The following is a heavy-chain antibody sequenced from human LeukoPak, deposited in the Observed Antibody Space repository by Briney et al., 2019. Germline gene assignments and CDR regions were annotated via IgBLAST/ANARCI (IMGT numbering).Heavy chain of an antibody. CDR3: AKDIHRGSWSFLDY. J-gene: IGHJ4*02. D-gene: IGHD6-13*01. V-gene: IGHV3-9*03. CDR1: GFTFDDYA. Sequence: GGSLTLSCAASGFTFDDYALHWVRQAPGTGLEWVSGISWNSGSIGYADSVKGRFTISRDNAKNSLYLQMNRLRAEDMALYYCAKDIHRGSWSFLDYWGQGTLVTVSS. CDR2: ISWNSGSI.